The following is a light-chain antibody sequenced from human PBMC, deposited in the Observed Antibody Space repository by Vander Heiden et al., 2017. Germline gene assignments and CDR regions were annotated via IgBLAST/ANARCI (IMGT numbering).Light chain of an antibody. CDR3: QSYDSSNYV. CDR1: SGSIASNY. V-gene: IGLV6-57*02. J-gene: IGLJ1*01. Sequence: NFMLTQPHPVSESPGKTVTISCTGSSGSIASNYVQWYQQRPGSAPTTVIYEDNQRPSGAPDRFSGSIDSSSNSASLTISGLKTEDEADYYCQSYDSSNYVFGTGTKVTVL. CDR2: EDN.